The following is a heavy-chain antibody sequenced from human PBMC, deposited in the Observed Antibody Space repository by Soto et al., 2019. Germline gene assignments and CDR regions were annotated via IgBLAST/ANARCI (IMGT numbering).Heavy chain of an antibody. V-gene: IGHV1-18*01. D-gene: IGHD3-10*01. CDR2: ISAYNGNT. J-gene: IGHJ4*02. CDR3: ARDRYGSGSYYATGGH. Sequence: ASVKVSGKASGYTFTSYGISWVRQAPGQGLEWMGWISAYNGNTNYAQKLQGRVTMTTDTSTSTAYMELRSLRSDGTAVYYCARDRYGSGSYYATGGHWGQGTLVTVSS. CDR1: GYTFTSYG.